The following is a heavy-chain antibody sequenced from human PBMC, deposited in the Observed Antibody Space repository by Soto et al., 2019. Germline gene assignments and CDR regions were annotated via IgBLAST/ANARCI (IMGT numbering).Heavy chain of an antibody. V-gene: IGHV4-31*03. CDR3: ARATPAGSADF. J-gene: IGHJ4*02. CDR1: GGSNIRDGYY. D-gene: IGHD2-2*01. CDR2: ISYSGSS. Sequence: LSLTCTVSGGSNIRDGYYWSWIRQHPGKGLEWIAYISYSGSSYSNPSLKSRVTISADTSKNQFSLRLTSVTAADTAVYFCARATPAGSADFWGQGTLVTVSS.